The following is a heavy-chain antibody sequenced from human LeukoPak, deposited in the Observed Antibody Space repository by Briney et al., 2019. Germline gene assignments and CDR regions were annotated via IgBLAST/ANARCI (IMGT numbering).Heavy chain of an antibody. J-gene: IGHJ5*02. CDR1: GFTFSGSA. CDR2: IDKKDKGYATAT. D-gene: IGHD1-26*01. Sequence: GGALRLSCAASGFTFSGSARHWVRQCSGKGLEWVGQIDKKDKGYATATAYAASVKGRFTVSRDDSINTAYLQMRSLKTEDTALYYCTRGSGTYNWFDPWGQGTLVTVSS. CDR3: TRGSGTYNWFDP. V-gene: IGHV3-73*01.